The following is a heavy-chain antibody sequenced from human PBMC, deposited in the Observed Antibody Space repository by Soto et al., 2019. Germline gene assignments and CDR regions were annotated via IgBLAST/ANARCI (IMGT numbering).Heavy chain of an antibody. J-gene: IGHJ5*02. Sequence: SVKVSCRASGGTFSSYAISWVRQAPGQGLEWMGGIIPIFGTANYAQKFQGRVTITADESTSTAYMELSSLRSEDTAVYYCAREGIAARPEWFDPWGQGTLVTVSS. V-gene: IGHV1-69*13. D-gene: IGHD6-6*01. CDR2: IIPIFGTA. CDR1: GGTFSSYA. CDR3: AREGIAARPEWFDP.